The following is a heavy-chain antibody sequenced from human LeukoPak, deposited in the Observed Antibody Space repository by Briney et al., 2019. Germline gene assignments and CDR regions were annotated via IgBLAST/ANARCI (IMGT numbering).Heavy chain of an antibody. CDR2: IYHSGST. V-gene: IGHV4-38-2*01. J-gene: IGHJ4*02. Sequence: SETLSLTCAVSGYSISSGYYWGWIRQPPGKGLEWIGSIYHSGSTYYNPSLKSRVTISADTSKNQFSLKLSSVTAADTAVYYCARRICSSTSCYTGQFDYWGQGTLVTVSS. D-gene: IGHD2-2*02. CDR3: ARRICSSTSCYTGQFDY. CDR1: GYSISSGYY.